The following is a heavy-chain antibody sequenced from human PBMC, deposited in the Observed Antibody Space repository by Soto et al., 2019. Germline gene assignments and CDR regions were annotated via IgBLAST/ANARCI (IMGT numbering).Heavy chain of an antibody. CDR1: GGSISSSSYS. V-gene: IGHV4-39*01. Sequence: SETLSLTCTVSGGSISSSSYSWGWIRQPPGKGLEWIGSIKTSLKSRVTISVDTSKNQFSLKLSSVTAADTAVYYCARQSYYYGMDVWGQGTTVTVSS. J-gene: IGHJ6*02. CDR3: ARQSYYYGMDV.